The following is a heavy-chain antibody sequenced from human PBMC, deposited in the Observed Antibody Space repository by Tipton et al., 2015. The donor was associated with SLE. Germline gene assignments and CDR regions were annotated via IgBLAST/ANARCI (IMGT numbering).Heavy chain of an antibody. CDR2: MYYGGDT. CDR3: GRDRPSDWNLDAIDV. D-gene: IGHD1-1*01. V-gene: IGHV4-39*07. Sequence: TLSLTCTVSGGSITTSYYWGWIRQPPGKGLEWIGSMYYGGDTYYSPSLKSRLTISMDKSKDHFSLKLRSVTAADTAVYYCGRDRPSDWNLDAIDVWGQGSMVIFSS. J-gene: IGHJ3*01. CDR1: GGSITTSYY.